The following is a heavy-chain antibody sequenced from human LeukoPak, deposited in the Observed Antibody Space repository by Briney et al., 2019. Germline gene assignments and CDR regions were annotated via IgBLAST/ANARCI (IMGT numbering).Heavy chain of an antibody. CDR2: ISHTGRT. CDR3: TKTSPGVPLEL. V-gene: IGHV4-34*01. CDR1: GLSFTGYY. J-gene: IGHJ4*02. D-gene: IGHD7-27*01. Sequence: SETLSLTSAVSGLSFTGYYWSWIRQPPGKGPEWIGEISHTGRTSYNPSLKSRASISLDTSKKQFSLKLSFLTAADMAVYYCTKTSPGVPLELWGQGALVTVSS.